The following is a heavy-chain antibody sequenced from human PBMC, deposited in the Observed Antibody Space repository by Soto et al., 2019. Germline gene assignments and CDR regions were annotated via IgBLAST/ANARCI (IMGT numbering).Heavy chain of an antibody. J-gene: IGHJ4*02. CDR2: IWYDGSNK. D-gene: IGHD3-10*01. Sequence: GESLKISCAASGFTFSSYGMHWVRQAPGKGLEWVAVIWYDGSNKYYADSVKGRFTISRDNSKNTLYLQMNSLRAEDTAVYYCASSFYYYGSGSYLDYWGQGTLVTVSS. CDR3: ASSFYYYGSGSYLDY. V-gene: IGHV3-33*01. CDR1: GFTFSSYG.